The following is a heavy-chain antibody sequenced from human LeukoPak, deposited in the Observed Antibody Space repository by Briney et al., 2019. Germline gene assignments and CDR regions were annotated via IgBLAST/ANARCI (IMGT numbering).Heavy chain of an antibody. J-gene: IGHJ4*02. Sequence: SETLSLTCTVSGGAITGYYWNWIRQPPGKGLEWIGFVYYSGSTNYNPSLKSRVAMSLDTSQNQLSLRLRSVAAADTAVYFCERQLGDTRGSYNFDYWGQGTLVTVAS. CDR2: VYYSGST. D-gene: IGHD3-10*01. CDR1: GGAITGYY. CDR3: ERQLGDTRGSYNFDY. V-gene: IGHV4-59*08.